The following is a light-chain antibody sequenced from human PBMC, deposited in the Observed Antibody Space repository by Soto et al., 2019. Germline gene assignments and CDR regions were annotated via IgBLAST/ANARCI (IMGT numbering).Light chain of an antibody. V-gene: IGLV2-14*01. Sequence: QSALTQPASVSGSPGQSVTISCTGPRSDIGDSNFISWYQHSPGKAPRLLIYEVNNRPSGVSNRFSGSKSGNTASLTISGLQAEDEADYYCSSYSSSSTLVFGTGTKVTVL. CDR2: EVN. J-gene: IGLJ1*01. CDR3: SSYSSSSTLV. CDR1: RSDIGDSNF.